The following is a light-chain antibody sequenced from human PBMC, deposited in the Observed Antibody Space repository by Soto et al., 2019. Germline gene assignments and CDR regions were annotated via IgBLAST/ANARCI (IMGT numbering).Light chain of an antibody. Sequence: QSVLTQPPSVSGAPGQRVTISCSGSSSNIGAGYDVHWYQQRPGTAPKLLIFGNINRPSGVPDRFSGSKSGTSASLAITGLQAEDEGDYYCSTWDVSLNGWVFGGGTKLTVL. CDR1: SSNIGAGYD. CDR2: GNI. CDR3: STWDVSLNGWV. J-gene: IGLJ3*02. V-gene: IGLV1-40*01.